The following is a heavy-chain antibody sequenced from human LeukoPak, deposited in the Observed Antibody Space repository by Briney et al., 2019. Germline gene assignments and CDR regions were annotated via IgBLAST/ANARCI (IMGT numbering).Heavy chain of an antibody. D-gene: IGHD2-2*01. Sequence: PGRSLRLSCAASGFTFSSYGMHWVRQAPGKGLEWVAVISYDGSNKYYADSVKGRFTISRDNSKNTLYLQMNSLRAEDTAVYYCAKLPAADPVGYGMDVWGQGTTVTVSS. CDR2: ISYDGSNK. J-gene: IGHJ6*02. CDR3: AKLPAADPVGYGMDV. V-gene: IGHV3-30*18. CDR1: GFTFSSYG.